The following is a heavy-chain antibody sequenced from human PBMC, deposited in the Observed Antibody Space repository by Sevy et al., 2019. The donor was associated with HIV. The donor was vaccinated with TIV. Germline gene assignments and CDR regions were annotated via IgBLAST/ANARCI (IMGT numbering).Heavy chain of an antibody. D-gene: IGHD3-10*01. CDR1: GGSIARSSYD. J-gene: IGHJ4*02. CDR2: IYFSGST. V-gene: IGHV4-39*01. CDR3: ARHGGLVDRGFDF. Sequence: SETLSLTCTVSGGSIARSSYDWGWIRQSPGKGLEWIGSIYFSGSTSYATSLRSRVTISVDTSKNQVSRKMRSVTATDTAFYYCARHGGLVDRGFDFWGQGALVTVSS.